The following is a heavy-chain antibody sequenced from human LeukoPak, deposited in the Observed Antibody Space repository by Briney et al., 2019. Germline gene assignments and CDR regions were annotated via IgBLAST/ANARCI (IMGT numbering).Heavy chain of an antibody. CDR1: GFTFSRYG. J-gene: IGHJ4*02. CDR3: ARDSGRYNYGPYHY. V-gene: IGHV3-33*01. CDR2: IWDDGSSK. D-gene: IGHD5-18*01. Sequence: PGRSLRLSCAASGFTFSRYGMHWVRQAPGKGLEWVAFIWDDGSSKDYEDSVKGRFTISRDNSKNTLYLQMNSLIVEDTAIYYCARDSGRYNYGPYHYWGQGILVTVSS.